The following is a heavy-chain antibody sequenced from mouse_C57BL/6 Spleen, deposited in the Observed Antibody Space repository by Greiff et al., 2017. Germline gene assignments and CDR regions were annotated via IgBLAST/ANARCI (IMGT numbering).Heavy chain of an antibody. Sequence: QVQLQQPGAELVKPGASVKMSCKASGYTFTSYWITWVKQRPGQGLEWIGDIYPGSGSTNYNEKFKSKATLTVDTSSSTAYMQLSSLTSEDSAVYYCARAGKFSAVVATYYYAMDYWGQGTSVTVSS. D-gene: IGHD1-1*01. CDR1: GYTFTSYW. V-gene: IGHV1-55*01. J-gene: IGHJ4*01. CDR3: ARAGKFSAVVATYYYAMDY. CDR2: IYPGSGST.